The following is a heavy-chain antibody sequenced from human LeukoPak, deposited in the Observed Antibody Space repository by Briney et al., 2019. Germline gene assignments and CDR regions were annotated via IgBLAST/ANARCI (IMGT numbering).Heavy chain of an antibody. V-gene: IGHV1-69*10. CDR1: GDIFRKYG. CDR2: IIPVLGIA. J-gene: IGHJ4*02. D-gene: IGHD5-24*01. CDR3: ARGGWDGYNLDD. Sequence: GASVKVSCKASGDIFRKYGIFWVRQAPGQGLEWMGGIIPVLGIANSAQKFQDRVTITADKATSTAYMELSRLRSEDTAVYYCARGGWDGYNLDDWGQGTLVTVSS.